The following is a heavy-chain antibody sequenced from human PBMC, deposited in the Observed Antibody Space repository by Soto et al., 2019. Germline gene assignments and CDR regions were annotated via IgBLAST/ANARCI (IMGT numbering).Heavy chain of an antibody. CDR3: AKGKGIVGATTTDY. CDR2: ISGSGGST. D-gene: IGHD1-26*01. V-gene: IGHV3-23*01. Sequence: EVQLLESGGGLVQPGGSLRLSCAASGFTFSSYAMSWVRQAPGKGLEWVSAISGSGGSTYYADSVKGRFTISRDNSKNTLYLQMNNLRAEDTAVYYCAKGKGIVGATTTDYWGQGTLVTVSS. J-gene: IGHJ4*02. CDR1: GFTFSSYA.